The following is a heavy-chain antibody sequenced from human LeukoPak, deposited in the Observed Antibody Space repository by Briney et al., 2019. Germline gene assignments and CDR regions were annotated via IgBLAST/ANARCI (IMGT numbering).Heavy chain of an antibody. D-gene: IGHD5-18*01. Sequence: GGSLRLSCAASGFTFSSYAMHWVRQAPGKGLEWVAVLSYDGSNKYYADSVKGRFTISRDNSKNTLYLQMNSLRAEDTAVYYCARDGYGLDTPMVSTIFDYWGQGTLVTVSS. CDR2: LSYDGSNK. V-gene: IGHV3-30-3*01. J-gene: IGHJ4*02. CDR3: ARDGYGLDTPMVSTIFDY. CDR1: GFTFSSYA.